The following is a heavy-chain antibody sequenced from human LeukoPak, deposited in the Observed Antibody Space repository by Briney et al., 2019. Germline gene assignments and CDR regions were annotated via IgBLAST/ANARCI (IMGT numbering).Heavy chain of an antibody. Sequence: GESLKISCRVSGDGFDNYWIGWVRHMSGEGLQWVAIIHPSSSATHYSPSFQGQVTISADKSISTAYLQWSSLKASDTAMYHCARLPGGYSGYKDYWGQGTLVTVSS. D-gene: IGHD5-12*01. V-gene: IGHV5-51*01. CDR3: ARLPGGYSGYKDY. J-gene: IGHJ4*02. CDR1: GDGFDNYW. CDR2: IHPSSSAT.